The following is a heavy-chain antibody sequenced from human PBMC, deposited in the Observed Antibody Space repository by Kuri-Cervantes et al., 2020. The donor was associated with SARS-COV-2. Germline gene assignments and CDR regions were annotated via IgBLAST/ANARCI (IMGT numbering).Heavy chain of an antibody. J-gene: IGHJ6*02. V-gene: IGHV3-23*01. CDR3: AKGHCIGGLCWPRYGVDV. Sequence: GGSLRLSCAASGFTFSSYSMNWVRQAPGKGLEWVSSLGDTGASTYYADSVQGRFTVSRGNSKNTLYLHMKSLRDEDTAVYYCAKGHCIGGLCWPRYGVDVWGQGTTVTVSS. D-gene: IGHD2-8*02. CDR2: LGDTGAST. CDR1: GFTFSSYS.